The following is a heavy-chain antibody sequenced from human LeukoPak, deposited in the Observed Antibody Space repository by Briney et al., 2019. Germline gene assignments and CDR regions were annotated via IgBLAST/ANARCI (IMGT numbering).Heavy chain of an antibody. CDR2: ISSSSNYI. CDR1: GFTFSIYS. V-gene: IGHV3-21*01. D-gene: IGHD2-15*01. CDR3: ARGGGSGISYGMDV. J-gene: IGHJ6*02. Sequence: KPGRSLRLSCAASGFTFSIYSMNWVRQAPGKGLEWVSCISSSSNYIYYADSVKGRFTIPRDNAKNSLYLQMNSLRAEDTAVYYCARGGGSGISYGMDVWGQGTTVTVSS.